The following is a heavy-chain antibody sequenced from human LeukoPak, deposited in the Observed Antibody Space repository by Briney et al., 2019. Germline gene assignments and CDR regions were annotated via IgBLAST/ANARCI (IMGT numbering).Heavy chain of an antibody. D-gene: IGHD6-6*01. J-gene: IGHJ6*03. V-gene: IGHV1-2*02. Sequence: ASVKVSCKASGYTFTGYYMHWVRQAPGQGLEWMGWINPNSGGTNYAQKFQGRVTMTRDTSISTAYMELSRLRSDDTAVYYCARDSRSSWFYYYYMDVWGKGTTVAVSS. CDR1: GYTFTGYY. CDR2: INPNSGGT. CDR3: ARDSRSSWFYYYYMDV.